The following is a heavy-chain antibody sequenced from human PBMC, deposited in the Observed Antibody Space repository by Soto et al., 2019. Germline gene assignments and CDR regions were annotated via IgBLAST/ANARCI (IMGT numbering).Heavy chain of an antibody. Sequence: GESLKISCKGSGYSFTSYWISWVRQMPGKGLEWMGRIGPSDSYTNYSPSFQGHVTISADKSISTAYLQWSSLKASDTAMYYCASSTIFGVVINYGMDVWGQGTTVTVSS. D-gene: IGHD3-3*01. CDR2: IGPSDSYT. J-gene: IGHJ6*02. CDR3: ASSTIFGVVINYGMDV. V-gene: IGHV5-10-1*01. CDR1: GYSFTSYW.